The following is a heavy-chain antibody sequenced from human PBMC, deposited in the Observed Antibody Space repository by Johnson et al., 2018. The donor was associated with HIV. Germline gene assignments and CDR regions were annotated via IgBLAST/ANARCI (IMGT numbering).Heavy chain of an antibody. Sequence: VQLVESGGGVVQPGRSLRLSCAASGFTFSSYGMHWVRQVPGKGLEWVAVISYDGSNKYYADSVKGRFTIYRDNSKNTLYLQMNSLRAEDTAVYYCAKERAWSPGGAFDIWGQGTMVTVSS. CDR2: ISYDGSNK. J-gene: IGHJ3*02. D-gene: IGHD3-3*01. CDR1: GFTFSSYG. V-gene: IGHV3-30*18. CDR3: AKERAWSPGGAFDI.